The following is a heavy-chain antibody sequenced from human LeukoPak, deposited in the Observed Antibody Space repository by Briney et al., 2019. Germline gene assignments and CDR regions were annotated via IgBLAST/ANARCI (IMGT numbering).Heavy chain of an antibody. D-gene: IGHD4/OR15-4a*01. V-gene: IGHV3-48*01. Sequence: GGSLRLSCAASGFTFSRYSMNWVRQAPGKGLEWVSYISSSSSSTIYYADSVKGRFTISRDNAKNSLYLQMNSLRAEDTAVYYCADYDFDYWGQGTLVTVSS. CDR2: ISSSSSSTI. CDR3: ADYDFDY. CDR1: GFTFSRYS. J-gene: IGHJ4*02.